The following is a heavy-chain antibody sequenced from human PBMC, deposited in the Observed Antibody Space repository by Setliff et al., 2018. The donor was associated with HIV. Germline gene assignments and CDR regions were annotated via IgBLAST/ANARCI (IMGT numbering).Heavy chain of an antibody. J-gene: IGHJ4*02. CDR2: ISGGGGGT. Sequence: GGSLRLSCAASGFTFTIYSMSWVRQAPGKGLEWVSAISGGGGGTYYADSVKGRFTISRDNSKNTLYLQMNSLRAEDTAVYYCAREGYYGSGSLDYWGQGTLVTVSS. CDR1: GFTFTIYS. D-gene: IGHD3-10*01. V-gene: IGHV3-23*01. CDR3: AREGYYGSGSLDY.